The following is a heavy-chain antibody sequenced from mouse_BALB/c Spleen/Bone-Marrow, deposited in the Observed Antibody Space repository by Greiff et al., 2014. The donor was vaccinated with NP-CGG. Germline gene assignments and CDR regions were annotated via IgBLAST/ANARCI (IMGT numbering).Heavy chain of an antibody. CDR1: GFNIKDTY. V-gene: IGHV14-3*02. CDR2: IDPANGNT. Sequence: VQLQQPGAELVKPGASVKLSCTAPGFNIKDTYIHWVKQRPEQGLEWIGRIDPANGNTKYDPKFQGKATITADTSSNTAYLQLSSLTSEDTAVYYCANYYYGSSLFAYWGQGTLVTVSA. J-gene: IGHJ3*01. CDR3: ANYYYGSSLFAY. D-gene: IGHD1-1*01.